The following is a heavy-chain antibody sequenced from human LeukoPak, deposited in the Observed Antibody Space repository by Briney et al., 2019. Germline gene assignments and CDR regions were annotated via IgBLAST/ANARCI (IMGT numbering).Heavy chain of an antibody. CDR2: ISYDGSNK. Sequence: LPGGSLRLSCAASGFTFSSYGMHWVRQAPGKGLEWVAVISYDGSNKYYADSVKGRFTISRDNSKNTLYLQMNSLRAEDTAVYYCAKDSRGVKAAAGPYDYGMDVWGQGTTVTVSS. CDR1: GFTFSSYG. V-gene: IGHV3-30*18. D-gene: IGHD6-13*01. J-gene: IGHJ6*02. CDR3: AKDSRGVKAAAGPYDYGMDV.